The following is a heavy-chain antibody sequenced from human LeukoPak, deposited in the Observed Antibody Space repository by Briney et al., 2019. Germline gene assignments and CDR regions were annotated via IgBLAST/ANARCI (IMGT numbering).Heavy chain of an antibody. J-gene: IGHJ6*03. V-gene: IGHV3-48*03. Sequence: GGSLRLSCAASGFTFSSYEMNWVRQAPGKGLEWVSYISSSGSTIYYADSVKGRFTISRDNAKNSLYLQMNSMRDEDTAVYYCAKNLGRRYCSSTSCYRKQVYYYYYYMDVWGKGTTVTVSS. CDR2: ISSSGSTI. CDR3: AKNLGRRYCSSTSCYRKQVYYYYYYMDV. CDR1: GFTFSSYE. D-gene: IGHD2-2*01.